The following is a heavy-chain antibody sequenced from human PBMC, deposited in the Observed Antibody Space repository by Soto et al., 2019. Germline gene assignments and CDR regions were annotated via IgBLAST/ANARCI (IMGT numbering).Heavy chain of an antibody. J-gene: IGHJ4*02. CDR1: GFTFSSYA. CDR2: ISVGGGSP. V-gene: IGHV3-23*01. Sequence: EVHLLESGGDLVQPGGSLSLSCEASGFTFSSYAMSWVRQAPGKGLEWVSGISVGGGSPYYADSVKGRFTISRDNSKNTLYLQMNSLRVEDTALYYCAKEPGADYGDYCDYWGQGTLVTVSS. D-gene: IGHD4-17*01. CDR3: AKEPGADYGDYCDY.